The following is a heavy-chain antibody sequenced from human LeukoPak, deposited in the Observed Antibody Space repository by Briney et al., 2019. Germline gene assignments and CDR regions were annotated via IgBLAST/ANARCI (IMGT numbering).Heavy chain of an antibody. V-gene: IGHV4-59*08. J-gene: IGHJ4*02. D-gene: IGHD2-21*02. CDR3: ARYGAPSYCGGDCYQYYFDY. CDR1: GGSISSYY. Sequence: SETLSLTCTVSGGSISSYYWSWIRQPPGKGLEWIGSIYYSGSTNYNPSLKSRVTISVDTSKNQFSLTLNSVTAADTAVYYCARYGAPSYCGGDCYQYYFDYWGQGTLVTVSS. CDR2: IYYSGST.